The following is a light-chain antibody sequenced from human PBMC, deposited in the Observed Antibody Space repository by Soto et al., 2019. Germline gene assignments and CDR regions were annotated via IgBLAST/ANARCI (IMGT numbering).Light chain of an antibody. V-gene: IGKV1-33*01. CDR3: QQYDNLLLT. CDR1: QDISNY. J-gene: IGKJ5*01. CDR2: DAS. Sequence: DLQMTQSPSSLSASVGDRVTITCQASQDISNYLNWYKQKPGKAPKLLIYDASNLETGVPSRFSGSGSGSDFTFTISSLQPEDIATSYCQQYDNLLLTVGRGTRLDIK.